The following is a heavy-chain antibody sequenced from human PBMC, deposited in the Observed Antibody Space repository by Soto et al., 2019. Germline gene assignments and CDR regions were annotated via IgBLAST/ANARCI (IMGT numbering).Heavy chain of an antibody. Sequence: SETLSLTCTVSGGSISSGGYYWSWIRQHPGKGLEWIGYIYYSGSTYYNPSLKSRVTISEDTSKNQFSLKLSTVTAAETAVYYCARVFLVFPAPLEPNQIVYYFDYWGQGTLVTVSS. V-gene: IGHV4-31*03. CDR1: GGSISSGGYY. D-gene: IGHD1-1*01. J-gene: IGHJ4*02. CDR2: IYYSGST. CDR3: ARVFLVFPAPLEPNQIVYYFDY.